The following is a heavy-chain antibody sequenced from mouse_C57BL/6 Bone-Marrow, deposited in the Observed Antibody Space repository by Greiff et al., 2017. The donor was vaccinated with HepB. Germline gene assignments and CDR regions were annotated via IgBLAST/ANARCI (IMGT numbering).Heavy chain of an antibody. D-gene: IGHD2-3*01. Sequence: DVKLVESGGGLVQPGGSMKLSCVASGFTFSNYWMNWVRQSPEKGLEWVAQIRLKSDNYATHYAESVKGRFTISRDDSKSSVYLQMNNLRAEDTGIYYCTGLRWLLFFDYWGQGTTLTVSS. CDR1: GFTFSNYW. CDR3: TGLRWLLFFDY. CDR2: IRLKSDNYAT. J-gene: IGHJ2*01. V-gene: IGHV6-3*01.